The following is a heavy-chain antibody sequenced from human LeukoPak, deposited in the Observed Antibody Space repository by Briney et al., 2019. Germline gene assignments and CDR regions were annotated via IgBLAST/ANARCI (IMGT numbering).Heavy chain of an antibody. Sequence: GGSLRLSCAGSGFSFSSYGMHWVRQAPGKGLEWMAFIRSDGSNKYYADSVKGRFTISRDNSKNTVYLQKNSLRAEDTAVYYCAKGGSYRSQPYFDYWGQGTPVTVSS. D-gene: IGHD3-16*02. J-gene: IGHJ4*02. V-gene: IGHV3-30*02. CDR1: GFSFSSYG. CDR2: IRSDGSNK. CDR3: AKGGSYRSQPYFDY.